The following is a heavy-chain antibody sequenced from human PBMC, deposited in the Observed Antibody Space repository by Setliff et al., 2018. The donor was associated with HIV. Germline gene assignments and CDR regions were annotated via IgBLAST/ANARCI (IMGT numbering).Heavy chain of an antibody. CDR1: GDSVSSSNRVA. V-gene: IGHV6-1*01. J-gene: IGHJ3*02. CDR3: VRGNVSAFDI. Sequence: PSQTLSLTCAISGDSVSSSNRVAWNWIRQSPSRGLEWLGRTYYSSKWYTDYAMSVKGRIIVNPDTSKNRFSLQLNSVTPEDTAVYYCVRGNVSAFDIWGQGTMVTVSS. CDR2: TYYSSKWYT. D-gene: IGHD2-15*01.